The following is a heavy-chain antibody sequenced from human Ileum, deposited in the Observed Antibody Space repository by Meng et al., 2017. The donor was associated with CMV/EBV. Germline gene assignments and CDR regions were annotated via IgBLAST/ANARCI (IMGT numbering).Heavy chain of an antibody. CDR1: GGSISSYP. CDR3: ARGDPDGYCAGGSCYRYWYFDV. CDR2: IYSSVGA. D-gene: IGHD2-15*01. J-gene: IGHJ2*01. V-gene: IGHV4-4*07. Sequence: QGQLQESGTGLVKPSETLSLTCTVSGGSISSYPWGWIRQPAGKGLEWIGRIYSSVGANYSPSLKSRATMSVDMSKNEVSLKLSAVTAADTAVYYCARGDPDGYCAGGSCYRYWYFDVWGRGTLVTVSS.